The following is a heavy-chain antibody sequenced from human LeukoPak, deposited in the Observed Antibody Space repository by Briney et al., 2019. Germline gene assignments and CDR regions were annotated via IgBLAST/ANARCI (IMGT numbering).Heavy chain of an antibody. V-gene: IGHV4-34*01. CDR3: ARGGPRYCSGGSCYFGY. CDR1: GGSFSGYY. D-gene: IGHD2-15*01. CDR2: INHSGST. J-gene: IGHJ4*02. Sequence: PSETLSLTCAVYGGSFSGYYWSWIRQPPGKGLEWIGEINHSGSTNYNPSLKSRVTISVDTSKNQFSLKLSSVTAADTALYYCARGGPRYCSGGSCYFGYWGQGTLVTVSS.